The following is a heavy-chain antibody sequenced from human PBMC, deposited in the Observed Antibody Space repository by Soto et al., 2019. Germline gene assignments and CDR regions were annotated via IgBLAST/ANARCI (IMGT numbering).Heavy chain of an antibody. CDR2: IKSQGEGGTT. J-gene: IGHJ4*02. Sequence: GSLRLSCAASGFTFSDAWMTWVRQAPGKGLEWVGRIKSQGEGGTTEYAAPVKGRFTISRDDSENTLYLQMNSLKSEDTAVYYCATFRIYSDYWGPGTLVTVSS. D-gene: IGHD2-15*01. CDR1: GFTFSDAW. V-gene: IGHV3-15*01. CDR3: ATFRIYSDY.